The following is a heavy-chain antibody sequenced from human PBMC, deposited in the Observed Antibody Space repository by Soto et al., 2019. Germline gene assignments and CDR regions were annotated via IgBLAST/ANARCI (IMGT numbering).Heavy chain of an antibody. J-gene: IGHJ6*02. CDR1: GGTFSSYA. CDR2: IIPIFGTA. CDR3: ARDGGYSYGMDV. D-gene: IGHD2-15*01. V-gene: IGHV1-69*13. Sequence: SVKVSCKASGGTFSSYAISWVRQAPGQGLEWMGGIIPIFGTANYAQKFQGRVTITADESTSTAYMELSSLRSEDTAVYYCARDGGYSYGMDVWGQGTTVTVSS.